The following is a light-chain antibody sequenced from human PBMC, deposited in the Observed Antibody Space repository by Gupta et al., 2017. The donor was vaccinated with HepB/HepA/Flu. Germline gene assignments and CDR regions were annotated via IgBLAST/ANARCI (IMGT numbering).Light chain of an antibody. CDR3: MLFYGTTWV. V-gene: IGLV7-43*01. J-gene: IGLJ3*02. Sequence: QTVVSQEPSLTVSPGGTVTLTCASSTGAVSSYHHPNWFQPKPGQAPKALIYSINNKHTWTPARFSGSPLGGKAALTLSGGQPEAEVDYYCMLFYGTTWVFGGGTKLTVL. CDR1: TGAVSSYHH. CDR2: SIN.